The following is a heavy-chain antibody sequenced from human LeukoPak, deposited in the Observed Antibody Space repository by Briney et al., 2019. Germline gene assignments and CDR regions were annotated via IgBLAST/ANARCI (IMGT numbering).Heavy chain of an antibody. D-gene: IGHD6-19*01. CDR3: ARDIGTYSSGWYSYFDY. CDR1: GFTFSSYW. Sequence: GGSLRLSCAASGFTFSSYWMHWVRQAPGKGLVWVSRINSDGSSTSYADSVKGRFTISRDNAKNTLYLQMNSLRAEDTAVYYCARDIGTYSSGWYSYFDYWGQGTLVTASS. V-gene: IGHV3-74*01. J-gene: IGHJ4*02. CDR2: INSDGSST.